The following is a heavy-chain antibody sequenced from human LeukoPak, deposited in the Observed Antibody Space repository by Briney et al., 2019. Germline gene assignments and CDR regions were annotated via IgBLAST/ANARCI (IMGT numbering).Heavy chain of an antibody. CDR2: IYYSGST. J-gene: IGHJ6*03. Sequence: SETLSLTCTVSGGSISSSSYYWGWIRQPPGKGLEWIGSIYYSGSTYYNPSLKSRVTISVDTSKNQFSLKLSPVTAADTAVYYCARVPYYGYYYMDVWGKGATVTVSS. CDR3: ARVPYYGYYYMDV. D-gene: IGHD4-17*01. CDR1: GGSISSSSYY. V-gene: IGHV4-39*07.